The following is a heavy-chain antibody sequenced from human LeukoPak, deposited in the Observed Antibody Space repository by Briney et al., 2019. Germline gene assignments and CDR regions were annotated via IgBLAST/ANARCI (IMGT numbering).Heavy chain of an antibody. CDR1: GDSINNYH. D-gene: IGHD3-10*01. J-gene: IGHJ4*02. Sequence: PSETLSLTCTVSGDSINNYHWSWIRQPPGKGLEWIGYIYYSGGTNYNPSLKSRVTMSVDTSKNQFSLKLSSVTAADTAVYYCARGRGFDYWGQGTPVTVSS. V-gene: IGHV4-59*01. CDR3: ARGRGFDY. CDR2: IYYSGGT.